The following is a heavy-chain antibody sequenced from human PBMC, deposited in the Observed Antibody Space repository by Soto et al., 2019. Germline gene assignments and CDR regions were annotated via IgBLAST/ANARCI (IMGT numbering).Heavy chain of an antibody. Sequence: SETLSPTCTVSGGSVSNYLCNWIRQPAVKGLEWIGRIDNSGSTNYNPSLKSRITMSADTSRNQFSLKLNSVTAADTAVYYCARGGQDFWRGLFDYWGPGALVTLSS. CDR3: ARGGQDFWRGLFDY. V-gene: IGHV4-4*07. CDR2: IDNSGST. J-gene: IGHJ4*02. D-gene: IGHD3-3*01. CDR1: GGSVSNYL.